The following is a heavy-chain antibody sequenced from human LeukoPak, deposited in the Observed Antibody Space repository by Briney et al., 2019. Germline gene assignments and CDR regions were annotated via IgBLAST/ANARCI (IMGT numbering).Heavy chain of an antibody. CDR1: SGSISSGDYY. V-gene: IGHV4-30-4*01. D-gene: IGHD1-1*01. J-gene: IGHJ4*02. CDR2: IYYSGST. Sequence: PSQTLSLTCTVSSGSISSGDYYWSSVRQPPGRGLEWIGYIYYSGSTYHNPSLKSRVTISVYTSKNQLSLKLSSVTAADTAVYYCASLYKDYFDYWGQGTLVTVSS. CDR3: ASLYKDYFDY.